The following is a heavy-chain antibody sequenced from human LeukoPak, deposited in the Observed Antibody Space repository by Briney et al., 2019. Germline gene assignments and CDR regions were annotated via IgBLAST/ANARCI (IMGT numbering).Heavy chain of an antibody. V-gene: IGHV3-33*01. D-gene: IGHD6-13*01. Sequence: GGSLRLSCAASGFTFSSFGMHWVRQAPGKGLEWVAVIWNDGSDTYYADSVKGRFTISRDNSKNTLSLQLNSLRAEDTAVYRCARDSGSRWFGPIDYWGQGTLVSVSS. CDR1: GFTFSSFG. J-gene: IGHJ4*02. CDR2: IWNDGSDT. CDR3: ARDSGSRWFGPIDY.